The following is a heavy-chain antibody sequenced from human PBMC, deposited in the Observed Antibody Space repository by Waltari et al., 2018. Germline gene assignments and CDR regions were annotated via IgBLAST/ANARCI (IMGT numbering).Heavy chain of an antibody. CDR2: INTDGSST. D-gene: IGHD3-22*01. CDR1: GFTFSSYW. Sequence: EVQLVESGGGLVQPGGSLRLPCAASGFTFSSYWMHWVRPAPGKGLVCVSRINTDGSSTSYADSVKVRFTISRDNAKNTLYLQMNSLRAEDTAVYYCARVYDSSGYYPGHYDYWGQGTLVTVSS. CDR3: ARVYDSSGYYPGHYDY. J-gene: IGHJ4*02. V-gene: IGHV3-74*01.